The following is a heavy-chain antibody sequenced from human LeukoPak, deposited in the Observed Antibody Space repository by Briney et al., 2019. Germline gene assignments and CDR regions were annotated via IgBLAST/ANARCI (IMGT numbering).Heavy chain of an antibody. CDR2: IYHSGST. V-gene: IGHV4-38-2*01. J-gene: IGHJ6*04. Sequence: SETLSLTCAVSGYSISSGYYWGWSRQPPGKGLEWIGSIYHSGSTYYNPSLKSRVTISVDTSKNQFSLKLSSVTAADTAVYYCARSPGGMDVWGKGTTVTVSS. CDR1: GYSISSGYY. CDR3: ARSPGGMDV.